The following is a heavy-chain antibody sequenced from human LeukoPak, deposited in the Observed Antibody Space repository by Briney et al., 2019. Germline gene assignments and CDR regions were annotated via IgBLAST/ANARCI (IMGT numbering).Heavy chain of an antibody. V-gene: IGHV4-61*01. CDR1: GDSVSNKNYH. CDR3: ARFAYCGGHCWYYFDY. J-gene: IGHJ4*02. Sequence: SETLSLTCTVSGDSVSNKNYHWSWIRQPPGKGLECIGCISYSGSTNYNPSLKSRITISVDTSKNQFSLKLSSVTAADTAVYYCARFAYCGGHCWYYFDYWGQGSLVTVSS. CDR2: ISYSGST. D-gene: IGHD2-21*02.